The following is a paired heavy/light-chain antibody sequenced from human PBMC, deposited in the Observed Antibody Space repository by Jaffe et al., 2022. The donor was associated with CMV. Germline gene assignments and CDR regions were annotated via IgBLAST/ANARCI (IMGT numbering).Light chain of an antibody. V-gene: IGKV3-15*01. CDR3: QQYNNWPRT. J-gene: IGKJ1*01. CDR2: GAS. CDR1: QSVSSN. Sequence: EIVMTQSPATLSVSPGERATLSCRASQSVSSNLAWYQQKPGQAPRLLIYGASTRATGIPARFSGSGSGTEFTLTISSLQSEDFALYYCQQYNNWPRTFGQGTKVEIK.
Heavy chain of an antibody. V-gene: IGHV3-21*01. Sequence: EVQLVESGGGLVKPGGSLRLSCAASGFIFSSYTMNWVRQAPGKGLEWVSSISSSGSYIYDADSVKGQFTISRDNAKNSLYLQMNSLRAEDTAVYYCARVASMDSYYFFNYMDVWGKGTPVTVSS. CDR2: ISSSGSYI. D-gene: IGHD3-10*01. CDR1: GFIFSSYT. CDR3: ARVASMDSYYFFNYMDV. J-gene: IGHJ6*03.